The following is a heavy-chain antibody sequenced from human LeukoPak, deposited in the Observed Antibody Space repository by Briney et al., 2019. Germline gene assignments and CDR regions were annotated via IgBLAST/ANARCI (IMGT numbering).Heavy chain of an antibody. CDR3: AIDRGGATGYFDY. CDR2: IYSGGST. V-gene: IGHV3-53*01. CDR1: GFTVSSNY. D-gene: IGHD1-26*01. Sequence: GGSLRLSXAASGFTVSSNYMSWVSQAPGKGLEWVSVIYSGGSTYYADSVKGRFTISRDNSKNTLYLQMNSLRAEDTAVYYCAIDRGGATGYFDYWGQGTLVTVSS. J-gene: IGHJ4*02.